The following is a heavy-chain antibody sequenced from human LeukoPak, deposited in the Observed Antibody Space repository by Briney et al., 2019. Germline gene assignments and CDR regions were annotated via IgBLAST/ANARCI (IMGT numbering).Heavy chain of an antibody. CDR3: ARHVEVLDDFDI. V-gene: IGHV4-34*01. Sequence: SETLSLTCSVYGGSLSGYYWSWIRQPPGKGLEWVGEINHSGSTNYTPSLKTRDPLSVETSKHQFSRKRSSVTPPDTPVYYCARHVEVLDDFDIWGQGTMVTVSS. D-gene: IGHD1-1*01. CDR2: INHSGST. CDR1: GGSLSGYY. J-gene: IGHJ3*02.